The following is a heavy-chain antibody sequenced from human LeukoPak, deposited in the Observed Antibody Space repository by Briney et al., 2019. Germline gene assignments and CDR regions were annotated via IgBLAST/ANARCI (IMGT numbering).Heavy chain of an antibody. D-gene: IGHD4-17*01. J-gene: IGHJ4*02. V-gene: IGHV3-48*04. CDR3: ARGNTVTTFAPFDY. CDR1: GFTFSSYS. CDR2: ISSSSSTI. Sequence: PGGSLRLSCAASGFTFSSYSMNWVRQAPGKGLEWVSYISSSSSTIYYADSVKGRFTISRDNAKNSLYLQMNSLRAEDTAVYYCARGNTVTTFAPFDYWGQGALVTVSS.